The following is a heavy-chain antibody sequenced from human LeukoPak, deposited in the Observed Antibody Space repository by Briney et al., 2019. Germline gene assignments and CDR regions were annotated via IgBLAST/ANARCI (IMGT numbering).Heavy chain of an antibody. CDR2: INHSGST. CDR3: ARGNRAYCGGDCYSDDY. V-gene: IGHV4-34*01. CDR1: GGSFSGYY. Sequence: SETLSLTCAVYGGSFSGYYWSWIRQPPGKGLEWIGGINHSGSTNYDPSLKSRVTISVDTSKNQFSLKLSSVTAADTAVYYCARGNRAYCGGDCYSDDYWGQGTLVTVSS. J-gene: IGHJ4*02. D-gene: IGHD2-21*02.